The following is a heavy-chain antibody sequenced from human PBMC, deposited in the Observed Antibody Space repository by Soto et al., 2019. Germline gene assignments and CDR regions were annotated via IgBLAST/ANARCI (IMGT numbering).Heavy chain of an antibody. CDR2: IRYDGRFE. CDR1: GFNFDNYG. V-gene: IGHV3-30*03. D-gene: IGHD2-15*01. J-gene: IGHJ4*02. CDR3: PTARVGGTFYPSLGF. Sequence: GGSLRLSGQASGFNFDNYGMHWVRQAPGKGLEWVAVIRYDGRFEDYADSGKGRVTIARDNSKNTLCLHRNTLEPEDTAVYHGPTARVGGTFYPSLGFCGQGTLVTVSS.